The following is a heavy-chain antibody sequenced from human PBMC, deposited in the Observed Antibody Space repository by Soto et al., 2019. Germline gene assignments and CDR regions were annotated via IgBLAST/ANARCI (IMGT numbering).Heavy chain of an antibody. J-gene: IGHJ4*02. CDR1: GGSISRSSYY. D-gene: IGHD4-17*01. CDR3: ARHDYGGFGL. Sequence: QLQLQESGPGLVKPSETLSLTCTVSGGSISRSSYYWGWIRQPPGKGLEWIGSIYYSGSTHYNPSLKIRVTRSVDTSKNQFSLKLSSVTAADTAVYYCARHDYGGFGLWGQGTLVTVSS. V-gene: IGHV4-39*01. CDR2: IYYSGST.